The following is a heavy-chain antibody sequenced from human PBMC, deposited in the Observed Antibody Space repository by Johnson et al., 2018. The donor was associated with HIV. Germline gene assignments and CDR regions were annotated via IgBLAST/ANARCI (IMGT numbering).Heavy chain of an antibody. CDR2: ISWNSGSI. CDR1: GFTFDDYA. V-gene: IGHV3-9*01. CDR3: AKDKEYTLNFGNAFDI. Sequence: VQLVESGGGLVQPGRSLRLSCAASGFTFDDYAMHWVRQAPGKGLEWVSGISWNSGSIGYADSVKGRFTISRDNAKNSLYLQMNSLRAEDTALYYCAKDKEYTLNFGNAFDIWGQGTMVTVSS. D-gene: IGHD2/OR15-2a*01. J-gene: IGHJ3*02.